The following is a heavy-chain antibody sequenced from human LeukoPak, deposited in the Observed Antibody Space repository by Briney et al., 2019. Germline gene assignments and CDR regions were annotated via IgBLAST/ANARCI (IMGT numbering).Heavy chain of an antibody. J-gene: IGHJ4*02. V-gene: IGHV1-18*01. CDR3: AKVENVVVPAAAFDY. Sequence: ASVPVSCKASGYTFTNYGISWVRQAPGQGLEWMGWISAYNGNTNYAQKLQGRVTMTADTSTSTAYMELRSLRSDDTAVYYCAKVENVVVPAAAFDYWGQGTLVTVSS. D-gene: IGHD2-2*03. CDR2: ISAYNGNT. CDR1: GYTFTNYG.